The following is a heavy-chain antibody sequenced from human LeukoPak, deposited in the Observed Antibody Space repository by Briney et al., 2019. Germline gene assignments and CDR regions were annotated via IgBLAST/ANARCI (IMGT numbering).Heavy chain of an antibody. CDR1: GFTFSSYA. D-gene: IGHD4-23*01. J-gene: IGHJ4*02. Sequence: GGSLRLSCAASGFTFSSYAMHWVRQAPGKGLEWVAVISYDGSNKYYADSVKGQFTISRDNSKNTLYLQMNSLRAEDTAVYYCARGVFYGGTDYWGQGTLVTVSS. V-gene: IGHV3-30-3*01. CDR3: ARGVFYGGTDY. CDR2: ISYDGSNK.